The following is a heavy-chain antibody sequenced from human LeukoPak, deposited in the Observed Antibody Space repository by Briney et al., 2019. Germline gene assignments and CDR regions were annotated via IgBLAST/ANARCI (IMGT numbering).Heavy chain of an antibody. D-gene: IGHD5-24*01. CDR1: GYTFTSYG. J-gene: IGHJ4*02. V-gene: IGHV1-69*13. Sequence: GASVKVSCKASGYTFTSYGISWVRQAPGQGLEWMGGIIPIFGTANYAQKFQGRVTITADESTSTAYMELSSLRSEDTAVYYCAGRRDGYTLFDYWGQGTLVTVSS. CDR2: IIPIFGTA. CDR3: AGRRDGYTLFDY.